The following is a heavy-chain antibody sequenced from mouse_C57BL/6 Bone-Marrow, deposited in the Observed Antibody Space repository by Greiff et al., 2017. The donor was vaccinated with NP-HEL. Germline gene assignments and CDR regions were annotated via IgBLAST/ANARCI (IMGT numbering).Heavy chain of an antibody. V-gene: IGHV2-2*01. CDR1: GFSLTSYG. D-gene: IGHD2-3*01. Sequence: VKLMESGPGLVQPSQSLSITCTVSGFSLTSYGVHWVRQSPGKGLEWLGVIWSGGSTDYNAAFISRLSISKDNSKSQVFFKMNSLQADDTAIYYCARQDDGYYLFAYWGQGTLVTVSA. CDR2: IWSGGST. J-gene: IGHJ3*01. CDR3: ARQDDGYYLFAY.